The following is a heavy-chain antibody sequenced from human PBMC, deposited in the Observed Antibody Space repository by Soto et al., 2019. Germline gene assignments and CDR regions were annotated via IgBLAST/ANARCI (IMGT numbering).Heavy chain of an antibody. CDR3: ARDPGGYRYNFDY. V-gene: IGHV3-48*02. CDR2: IKRTSDII. D-gene: IGHD3-16*02. Sequence: GGSLRLSCEASGFTFSSYSMNWVRQAPGRGLEWVSYIKRTSDIIYYADSVRGRFTISRDNAKNSLYLQMNSLRDDDMAVYYCARDPGGYRYNFDYWGQGTLVPVSS. J-gene: IGHJ4*02. CDR1: GFTFSSYS.